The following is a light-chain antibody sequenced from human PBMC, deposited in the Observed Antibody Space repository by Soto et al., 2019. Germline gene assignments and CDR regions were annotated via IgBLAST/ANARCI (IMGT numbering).Light chain of an antibody. CDR1: QGISGW. CDR3: QQATISQLT. CDR2: AAS. V-gene: IGKV1-12*01. Sequence: DIQMTQSPSSVSASVGDRVTITCRASQGISGWLAWYQQKPGKAPKLLIYAASTLQSGVPSRVSGGRSGTDFTLTINSLQPEDFATYYCQQATISQLTFGGGTKVEIK. J-gene: IGKJ4*01.